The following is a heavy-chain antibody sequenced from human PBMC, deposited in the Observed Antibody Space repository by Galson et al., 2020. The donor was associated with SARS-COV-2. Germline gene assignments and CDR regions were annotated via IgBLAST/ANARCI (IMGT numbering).Heavy chain of an antibody. CDR3: ARRRAAAGLFDY. D-gene: IGHD6-13*01. CDR2: IYYSGST. J-gene: IGHJ4*02. Sequence: ETSETLSLTCTVSGGSLTSYYWGWIRQPPGKGLEWIGYIYYSGSTYYNPSLNSRVTISLDTSTNRFSLNLNFVTAADTAVFYCARRRAAAGLFDYWGQGRLVTVSS. V-gene: IGHV4-59*08. CDR1: GGSLTSYY.